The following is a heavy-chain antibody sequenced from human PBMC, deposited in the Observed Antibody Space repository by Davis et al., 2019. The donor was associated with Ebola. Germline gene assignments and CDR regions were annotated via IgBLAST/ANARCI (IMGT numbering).Heavy chain of an antibody. J-gene: IGHJ3*02. Sequence: GESLKISCAASGFVFSSYSMNWVRQAPGKGLEWVSSISSRSYYIYYSDSLKGRFTISRDNARNSVDLQMNSLRAEDTAVYYCARGGYYDSSGYSHDAFDIWDQGTMVTVSS. CDR1: GFVFSSYS. V-gene: IGHV3-21*01. D-gene: IGHD3-22*01. CDR2: ISSRSYYI. CDR3: ARGGYYDSSGYSHDAFDI.